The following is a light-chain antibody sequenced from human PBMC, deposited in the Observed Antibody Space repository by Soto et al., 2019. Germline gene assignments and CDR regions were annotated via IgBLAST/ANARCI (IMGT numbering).Light chain of an antibody. CDR1: SSDVGAYDF. CDR2: EVR. J-gene: IGLJ1*01. CDR3: SSYTTSSTRV. V-gene: IGLV2-14*03. Sequence: QSVLTQPASVSGSPGQSITISCTGTSSDVGAYDFVSWYQQHPDKAPKLMIYEVRNRPSGVSNRFSGSKSVNTATLTISGLPAEDEADYYCSSYTTSSTRVFGTGTKVTVL.